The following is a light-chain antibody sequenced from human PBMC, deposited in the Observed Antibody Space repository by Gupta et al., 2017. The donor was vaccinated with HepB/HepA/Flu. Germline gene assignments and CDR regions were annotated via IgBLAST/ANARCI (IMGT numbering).Light chain of an antibody. Sequence: DIQITHSPSSLSASVAYRVTITCRASQVIGNYLAWFQQKPGKVPKLLTNYSSTLQSGVPSRFSGSASGTDFTLTINNLQPEDVATYYCQKYNSAPFTFGPGTKVD. CDR3: QKYNSAPFT. CDR1: QVIGNY. CDR2: YSS. J-gene: IGKJ3*01. V-gene: IGKV1-27*01.